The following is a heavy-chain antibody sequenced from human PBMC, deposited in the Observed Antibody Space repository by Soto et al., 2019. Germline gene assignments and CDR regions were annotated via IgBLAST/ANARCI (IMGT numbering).Heavy chain of an antibody. D-gene: IGHD3-3*01. V-gene: IGHV3-33*01. CDR1: GFTFSSYG. Sequence: PGGSLRLSCAASGFTFSSYGMHWVRQAPGKGLEWVAVIWYDGSNKYYADSVKGRFTISRDNSKNTLYLQMNSLRAEDTAVYYCARGNIDRNYDFWSGYYREYYYYYYGMDVWGQGTTVTVSS. CDR3: ARGNIDRNYDFWSGYYREYYYYYYGMDV. CDR2: IWYDGSNK. J-gene: IGHJ6*02.